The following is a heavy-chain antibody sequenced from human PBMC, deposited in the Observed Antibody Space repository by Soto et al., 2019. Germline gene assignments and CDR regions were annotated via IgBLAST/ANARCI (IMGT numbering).Heavy chain of an antibody. CDR1: GFTFSNHL. J-gene: IGHJ4*02. V-gene: IGHV3-23*01. CDR3: VREGRLGVEGLDV. Sequence: EVQLLESGGGLVQPGGSLKLSCAASGFTFSNHLIHWVRQAPGEGLEWVSGFAGNFVTLLYADSVKGRFTISRDNSKNTSDLQMNNLRAEDTAIYYCVREGRLGVEGLDVWGQGRLVTVSS. D-gene: IGHD1-26*01. CDR2: FAGNFVTL.